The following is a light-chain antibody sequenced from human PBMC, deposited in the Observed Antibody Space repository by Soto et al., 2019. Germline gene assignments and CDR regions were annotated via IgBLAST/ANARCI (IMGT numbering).Light chain of an antibody. Sequence: QSVLTQPVSVSGSPGQSITISCTGSSSDVGAYYFVSWYQHRPGKAPKLILYEVTTRPSGVSDRFSGSKSDNTASLSISGLQAEDEADYYCYSYTSTNTYVFGTGTKVTVL. CDR1: SSDVGAYYF. J-gene: IGLJ1*01. CDR3: YSYTSTNTYV. CDR2: EVT. V-gene: IGLV2-14*01.